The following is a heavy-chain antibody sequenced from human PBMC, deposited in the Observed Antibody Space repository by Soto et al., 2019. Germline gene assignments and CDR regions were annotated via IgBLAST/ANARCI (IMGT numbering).Heavy chain of an antibody. V-gene: IGHV6-1*01. Sequence: SQTLSLTCAISGDSVSSNSAAWNWIRQSPSRGLEWLGRTYYRSKWYNDYAVSVKSRITINPGTSKNQFSLQLNSVTPEDTAVYYCARVGAGRYSYDPINAFDIWGQGTMVTVSS. J-gene: IGHJ3*02. CDR1: GDSVSSNSAA. D-gene: IGHD5-18*01. CDR2: TYYRSKWYN. CDR3: ARVGAGRYSYDPINAFDI.